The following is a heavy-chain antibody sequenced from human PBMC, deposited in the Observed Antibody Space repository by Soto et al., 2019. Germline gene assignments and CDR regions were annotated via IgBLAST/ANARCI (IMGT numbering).Heavy chain of an antibody. CDR3: ARVGPRYFDP. CDR2: RYNTGST. Sequence: SETVSLTGTVCRDYIRNYYWSWIRQPPGRRLEWIGYRYNTGSTNYSPSLRSRVTISVDTSKNQFSLKLTSLSAADTAVYYFARVGPRYFDPWGQGILVTVSS. V-gene: IGHV4-59*01. D-gene: IGHD1-20*01. CDR1: RDYIRNYY. J-gene: IGHJ5*02.